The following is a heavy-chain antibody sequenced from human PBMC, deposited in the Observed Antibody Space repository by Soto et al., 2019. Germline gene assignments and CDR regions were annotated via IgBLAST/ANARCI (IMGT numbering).Heavy chain of an antibody. CDR1: GYTFTSYG. Sequence: ASVKVSWKASGYTFTSYGISWVRQAPGQGLEWMGWISAYNGNTNYAQKLQGRVTMTTDTSTSTAYMELRSLRSDDTAVYYCARVVVPAAMPDSPYYYYMDVWGKGTTVTVSS. J-gene: IGHJ6*03. CDR2: ISAYNGNT. V-gene: IGHV1-18*01. D-gene: IGHD2-2*01. CDR3: ARVVVPAAMPDSPYYYYMDV.